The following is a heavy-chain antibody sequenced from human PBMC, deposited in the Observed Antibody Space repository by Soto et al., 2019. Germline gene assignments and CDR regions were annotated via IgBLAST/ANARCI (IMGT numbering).Heavy chain of an antibody. J-gene: IGHJ4*02. D-gene: IGHD2-15*01. CDR1: AYTFTNYV. V-gene: IGHV1-18*01. Sequence: QVQLVQSGAEVKKPGASVRVSCQTSAYTFTNYVVSWVRQAPGQGLEWMGWISGDNGNTIYAQKFQGRVTMTTDTSTRKAYMELRILRSDDTAVYYCATGLLGYCSGGSCYSDSWGQGTLVTVSS. CDR3: ATGLLGYCSGGSCYSDS. CDR2: ISGDNGNT.